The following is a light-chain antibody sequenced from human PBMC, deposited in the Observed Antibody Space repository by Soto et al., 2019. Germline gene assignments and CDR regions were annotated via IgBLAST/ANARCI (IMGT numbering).Light chain of an antibody. CDR2: DVS. CDR1: SSDVGGYNY. CDR3: SSYTSSSTPL. J-gene: IGLJ2*01. Sequence: QSVLTQPASVSGSPGQSITISCAGTSSDVGGYNYVSWYQQHPGKAPKLMIYDVSNRPSWVSNRFSGSKSGNTASLTISGLQGEDEADYYCSSYTSSSTPLFGGGTKLTVL. V-gene: IGLV2-14*01.